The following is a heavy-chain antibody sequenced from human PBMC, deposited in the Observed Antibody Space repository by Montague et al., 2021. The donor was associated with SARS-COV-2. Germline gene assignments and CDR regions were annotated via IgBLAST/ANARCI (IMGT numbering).Heavy chain of an antibody. D-gene: IGHD4-17*01. V-gene: IGHV4-39*01. J-gene: IGHJ5*02. CDR2: IYNSGTT. Sequence: SETLSFTCTVSGDSTSCPNCYWGWIRQAPGKGLDWIGTIYNSGTTYYNPSLKSRLTISIDTSKNQFSLKLTSVTAADTAVYYCARHRNYGDHSLDNWFHPWGQGTLVTVSS. CDR3: ARHRNYGDHSLDNWFHP. CDR1: GDSTSCPNCY.